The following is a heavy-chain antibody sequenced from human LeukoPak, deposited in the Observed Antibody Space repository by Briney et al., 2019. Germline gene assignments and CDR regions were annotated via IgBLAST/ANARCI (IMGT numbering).Heavy chain of an antibody. CDR3: ARDGSELLYAFDI. CDR2: ISSSSSYI. V-gene: IGHV3-21*01. CDR1: GFTFSSYS. Sequence: GRSLRLSCAASGFTFSSYSMNWVRQAPGKGLEWVSSISSSSSYIYYADSVKGRFTISRDNAKNSLYLQMNSLRAEDTAVYYCARDGSELLYAFDIWGQGTMVTVSS. D-gene: IGHD1-26*01. J-gene: IGHJ3*02.